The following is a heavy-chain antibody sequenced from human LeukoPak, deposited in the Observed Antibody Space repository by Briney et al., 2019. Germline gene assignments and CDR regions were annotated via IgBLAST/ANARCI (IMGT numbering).Heavy chain of an antibody. Sequence: PSETLSLTCTVSGGSISSYYWSWIRQPPGKGLEWIGYIYYSGSTNYNPSLKSRVTISVDTSKNQFSLKLSSVTAADTAVYYCARGDGAKGIAAEPYYMDVWGKGTTVTVSS. CDR2: IYYSGST. J-gene: IGHJ6*03. V-gene: IGHV4-59*01. CDR3: ARGDGAKGIAAEPYYMDV. D-gene: IGHD6-13*01. CDR1: GGSISSYY.